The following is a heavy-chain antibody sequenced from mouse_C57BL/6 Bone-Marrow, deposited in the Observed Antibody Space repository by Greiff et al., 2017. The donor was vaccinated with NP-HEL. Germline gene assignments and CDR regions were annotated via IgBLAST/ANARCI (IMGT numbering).Heavy chain of an antibody. CDR1: GYSITSDY. D-gene: IGHD3-2*02. CDR2: ISYSGST. Sequence: EVKLMESGPGLAKPSQTLSLTCSVTGYSITSDYWNWIRKFPGNKLEYMGYISYSGSTYYNPSLKSRLSITRETSKNQYYLQLNSVTTEDTDTYYCARYKGAQATEGAMDYWGQGTSVTVSS. V-gene: IGHV3-8*01. J-gene: IGHJ4*01. CDR3: ARYKGAQATEGAMDY.